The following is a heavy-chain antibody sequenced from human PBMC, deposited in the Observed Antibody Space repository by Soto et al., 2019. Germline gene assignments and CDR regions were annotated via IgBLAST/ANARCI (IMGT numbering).Heavy chain of an antibody. CDR2: IIPIFGTA. CDR1: GGTLSSYA. Sequence: QVQLVQSGAEVKKPGSSVKVSCKTSGGTLSSYAINWVRQAPGQGPEWMGGIIPIFGTANYAQKFQGRVTINADESTSTANMELSSLRSDNTAVYYCAAGTVAGTSDYWGQGNLVTVSS. J-gene: IGHJ4*02. D-gene: IGHD6-19*01. V-gene: IGHV1-69*01. CDR3: AAGTVAGTSDY.